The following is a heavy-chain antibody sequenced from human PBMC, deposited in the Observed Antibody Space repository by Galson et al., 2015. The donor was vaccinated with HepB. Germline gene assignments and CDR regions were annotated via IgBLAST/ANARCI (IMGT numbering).Heavy chain of an antibody. CDR3: ARDPPLGTPFDY. CDR2: IKEDGSEK. J-gene: IGHJ4*02. Sequence: SLRLSCAASGFTFSSYWMSWVRQAPGKGLEWVANIKEDGSEKYYVDSVKGRFTISRDNAKNSLYLQMNSLRAEDTAVYYCARDPPLGTPFDYWGQGTLVTVSS. V-gene: IGHV3-7*01. CDR1: GFTFSSYW. D-gene: IGHD7-27*01.